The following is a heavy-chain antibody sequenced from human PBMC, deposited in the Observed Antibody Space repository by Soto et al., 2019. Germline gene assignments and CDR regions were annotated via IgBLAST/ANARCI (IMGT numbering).Heavy chain of an antibody. CDR1: GFTFSSYS. Sequence: EVQLVESGGGLVKPGGSLRLSCAASGFTFSSYSMNWVRQAPGKGLEWVSSISSSSSYIYYADSVKGRFTISRDNAKNSLYLQMNSLRAEDTAVYYCASYCSGGSCSNWFDPWGQVTLVTVYS. CDR2: ISSSSSYI. V-gene: IGHV3-21*01. D-gene: IGHD2-15*01. CDR3: ASYCSGGSCSNWFDP. J-gene: IGHJ5*02.